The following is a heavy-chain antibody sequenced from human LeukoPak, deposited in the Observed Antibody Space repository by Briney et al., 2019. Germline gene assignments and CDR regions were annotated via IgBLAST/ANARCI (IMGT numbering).Heavy chain of an antibody. CDR3: ARFYKWQQLGRYFDY. J-gene: IGHJ4*02. CDR2: IYPGDSDT. CDR1: GYVFANYW. V-gene: IGHV5-51*01. Sequence: HGESLKISCKASGYVFANYWIGWVRQMPGKGLEWMGIIYPGDSDTRYSPSFQGQVTFSADKSISTAYLQWSSLKASDTAMYYCARFYKWQQLGRYFDYWGQGTLVTVSS. D-gene: IGHD6-13*01.